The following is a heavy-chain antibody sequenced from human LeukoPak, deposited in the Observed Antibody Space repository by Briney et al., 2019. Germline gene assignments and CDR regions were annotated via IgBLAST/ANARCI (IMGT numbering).Heavy chain of an antibody. CDR3: ASTMDYGDYTRFDY. J-gene: IGHJ4*02. CDR2: IYHSGST. CDR1: GYSITSGYY. D-gene: IGHD4-17*01. Sequence: SETLSLTCTVSGYSITSGYYWGWIRQPPGKGLEWIGSIYHSGSTFYNPSLKSRVTISVDPSKNQFSLKLSSVTAADTAVYYCASTMDYGDYTRFDYWGQGTLVTVSS. V-gene: IGHV4-38-2*02.